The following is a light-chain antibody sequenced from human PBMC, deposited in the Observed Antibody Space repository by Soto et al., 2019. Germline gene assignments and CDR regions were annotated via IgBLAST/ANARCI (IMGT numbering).Light chain of an antibody. CDR3: CSSAGTLTWV. V-gene: IGLV2-11*01. CDR1: SSDVGSYNF. J-gene: IGLJ3*02. CDR2: EVT. Sequence: QSVLTQPRSVSGSPGQTVTISCTGTSSDVGSYNFVSWYQQYPGKAPKFIIYEVTKRPSGVPDRFSGAKSGNTASLTISGLQAEDEGDYYCCSSAGTLTWVFGGGTQLTVL.